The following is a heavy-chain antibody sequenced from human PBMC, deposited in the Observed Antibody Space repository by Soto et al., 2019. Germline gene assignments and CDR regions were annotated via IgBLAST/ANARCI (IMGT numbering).Heavy chain of an antibody. J-gene: IGHJ6*02. CDR2: MNPNSGNT. V-gene: IGHV1-8*01. CDR1: GYTFTSYD. D-gene: IGHD2-2*01. Sequence: QVQLVQSGAEVKKPGASVKVSCKASGYTFTSYDINWVRQATGQGLEWMGWMNPNSGNTGYAQKFQGRVTMTKNTSISTAYMELSSLRSEDTAVYYCARGGIVVVPAATKARYYYGMDVWGQGTTVTVSS. CDR3: ARGGIVVVPAATKARYYYGMDV.